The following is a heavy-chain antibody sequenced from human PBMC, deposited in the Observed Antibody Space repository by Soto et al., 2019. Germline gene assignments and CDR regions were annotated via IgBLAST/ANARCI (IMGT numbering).Heavy chain of an antibody. Sequence: EVQLVESGGGLVQPGGSLRVSCAASGFTVGSYWMNWVRQAPGKGLVWVSRIDSDASSTTYADSVKGRFTNSRDNAKNTLYLQMSSLRVEDTAVYYCARGRPDGMDVWGQGTTVTVSS. V-gene: IGHV3-74*03. CDR1: GFTVGSYW. J-gene: IGHJ6*02. CDR2: IDSDASST. CDR3: ARGRPDGMDV.